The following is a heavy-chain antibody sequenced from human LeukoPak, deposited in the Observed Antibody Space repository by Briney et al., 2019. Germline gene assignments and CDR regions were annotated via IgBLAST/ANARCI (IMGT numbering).Heavy chain of an antibody. CDR1: GYSFTSYW. D-gene: IGHD4-17*01. J-gene: IGHJ6*03. CDR3: ARHADYDYYYYYMDV. CDR2: IYPGDSDT. V-gene: IGHV5-51*01. Sequence: GESLKISCKGSGYSFTSYWIGWVRHMPGKGLEWMGIIYPGDSDTRYSPSFQGQVTISADKSISTAYLQWSSLKASDTAMYYCARHADYDYYYYYMDVWGKGTTVTVSS.